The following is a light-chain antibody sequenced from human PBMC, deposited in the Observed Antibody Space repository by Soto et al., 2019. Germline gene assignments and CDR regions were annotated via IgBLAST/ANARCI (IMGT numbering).Light chain of an antibody. CDR1: QSVATY. V-gene: IGKV4-1*01. Sequence: IVLTQSPATLSLSPGERATLSCRASQSVATYLAWYQQKPGQPPKLLIYWATTRESGVPDRFSGSGSGTDFTLTVSGLQAEDVAIYYCHQYFSSPLTFGGGTKVDIK. CDR2: WAT. CDR3: HQYFSSPLT. J-gene: IGKJ4*01.